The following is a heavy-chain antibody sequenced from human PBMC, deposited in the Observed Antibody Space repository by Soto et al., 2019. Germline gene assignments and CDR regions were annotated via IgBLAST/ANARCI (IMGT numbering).Heavy chain of an antibody. CDR3: AREKTIRMSGYSYERVTYYYYGMDV. Sequence: EVQLVESGGGLVQPGGSLRLSCAASGFTFSSYDMHWVRQATGKGLEWVSAIGTAGDTYYPGSVKGRFTISRENAKNSLYLQMNSLRAEDTAVYYCAREKTIRMSGYSYERVTYYYYGMDVWGQGTTVTVSS. D-gene: IGHD5-18*01. CDR2: IGTAGDT. V-gene: IGHV3-13*01. CDR1: GFTFSSYD. J-gene: IGHJ6*02.